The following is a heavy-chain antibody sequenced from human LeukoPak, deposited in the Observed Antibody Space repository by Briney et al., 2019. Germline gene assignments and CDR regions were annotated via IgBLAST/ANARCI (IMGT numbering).Heavy chain of an antibody. D-gene: IGHD3-22*01. V-gene: IGHV1-18*01. CDR2: ISAYNGNT. Sequence: GASVKVSCKASGYTFTSYGISWVRQAPGQGLEWMGWISAYNGNTNYAQKLQGRVTMTTDTSTSTAYMELRSLRSDDTAVYYCARQGTYYYDSSGSDFDYWGQGTLVTVSS. CDR1: GYTFTSYG. CDR3: ARQGTYYYDSSGSDFDY. J-gene: IGHJ4*02.